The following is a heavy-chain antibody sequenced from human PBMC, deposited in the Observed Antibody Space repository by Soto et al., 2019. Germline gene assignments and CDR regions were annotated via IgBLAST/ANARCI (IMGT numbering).Heavy chain of an antibody. CDR2: ISYDGSNK. J-gene: IGHJ6*02. Sequence: QVQLVESGGGVVQPGRSLRLSCAASGFTFSSYAMHWVRQAPGKGLEWVAVISYDGSNKYYADSVKGRFTISRDNSKNTLYLRMNSLRAEDTAVYYCARDGRGRITIFGVPKRYGMDVWGQGTTVTVSS. V-gene: IGHV3-30-3*01. CDR1: GFTFSSYA. D-gene: IGHD3-3*01. CDR3: ARDGRGRITIFGVPKRYGMDV.